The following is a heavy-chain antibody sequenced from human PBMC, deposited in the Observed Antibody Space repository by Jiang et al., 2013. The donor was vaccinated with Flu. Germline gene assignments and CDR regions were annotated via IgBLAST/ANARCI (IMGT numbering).Heavy chain of an antibody. CDR1: NYSISSNKY. Sequence: SGSGLVKPSETLSLTCEVSNYSISSNKYWGWIRQPPGMGLEWIGSIFPNDITYKNPTLESRVILWIDTSKNQFSLNLKSVTAADTAVYYCARGGMVARDGFDYWGQGVLVTVSS. CDR2: IFPNDIT. J-gene: IGHJ4*02. D-gene: IGHD5-24*01. V-gene: IGHV4-38-2*01. CDR3: ARGGMVARDGFDY.